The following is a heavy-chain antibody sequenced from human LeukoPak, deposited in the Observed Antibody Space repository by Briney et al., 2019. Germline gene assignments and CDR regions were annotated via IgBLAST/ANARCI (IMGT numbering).Heavy chain of an antibody. J-gene: IGHJ4*02. Sequence: PGGSLRLSCAASGFTFSDYGMHWVRQAPGKGLEWVAVIWYDGSNIYYADSVKGRFTISRDNSKNTLYLQMNSLRAEDTAVYYCAKAASGNWNDVSDYWGQGTLVTVSS. CDR3: AKAASGNWNDVSDY. V-gene: IGHV3-33*06. CDR2: IWYDGSNI. D-gene: IGHD1-20*01. CDR1: GFTFSDYG.